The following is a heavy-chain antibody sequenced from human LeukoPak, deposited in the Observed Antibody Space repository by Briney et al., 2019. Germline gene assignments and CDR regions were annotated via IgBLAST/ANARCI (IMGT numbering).Heavy chain of an antibody. CDR3: AIMSSSWTWFDP. Sequence: PGGSLRLSCAASGFTFDDYAMHWVRQAPGKGLEWVSGISWNSGSIGYADSVKGRFTISRDNAKNSLYLQMNSLRAEDTAVYYCAIMSSSWTWFDPWGQGTLVTVSS. CDR1: GFTFDDYA. CDR2: ISWNSGSI. J-gene: IGHJ5*02. V-gene: IGHV3-9*01. D-gene: IGHD6-13*01.